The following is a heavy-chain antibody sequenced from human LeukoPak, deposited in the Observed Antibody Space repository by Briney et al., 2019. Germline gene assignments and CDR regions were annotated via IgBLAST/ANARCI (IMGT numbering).Heavy chain of an antibody. CDR3: ARDYYGSGSYRTETNWFDP. Sequence: SETLSLTCAVSGGSISSSNWWSWVRQPPGKGLEWIGEIYRSGSTNYNPSLKSRVTISVDKSKNQFSLKLSSVTAADTAVYYCARDYYGSGSYRTETNWFDPWGQGTLVTVSS. D-gene: IGHD3-10*01. V-gene: IGHV4-4*02. CDR2: IYRSGST. J-gene: IGHJ5*02. CDR1: GGSISSSNW.